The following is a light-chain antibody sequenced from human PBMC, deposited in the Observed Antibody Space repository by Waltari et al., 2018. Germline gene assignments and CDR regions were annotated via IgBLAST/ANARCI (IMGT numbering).Light chain of an antibody. CDR3: YSTDSNNNYEV. CDR1: ALPKKY. V-gene: IGLV3-10*01. CDR2: EDS. Sequence: SYELTQPPSASVSPGQTARITCSGDALPKKYAFWYQQKSGQAPVLVIYEDSKRPSGIPGGFSGSRSGTMAALTISGAQVEDEADYYCYSTDSNNNYEVFGGGTKLTVL. J-gene: IGLJ2*01.